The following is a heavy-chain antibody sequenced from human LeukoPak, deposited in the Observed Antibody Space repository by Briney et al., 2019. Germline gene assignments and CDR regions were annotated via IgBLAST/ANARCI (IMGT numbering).Heavy chain of an antibody. D-gene: IGHD6-19*01. CDR1: GFTFSSYA. CDR3: ARDQKQWLVHTDPDY. V-gene: IGHV3-30-3*01. CDR2: ISYDGSNK. J-gene: IGHJ4*02. Sequence: GGSLRLSCAASGFTFSSYAMHWVRQAPGKGLEWVAVISYDGSNKYYADSVKGRFTISRDNSKNTLYLQMNSLRAEDTAVYYCARDQKQWLVHTDPDYWGQGTLVTVSS.